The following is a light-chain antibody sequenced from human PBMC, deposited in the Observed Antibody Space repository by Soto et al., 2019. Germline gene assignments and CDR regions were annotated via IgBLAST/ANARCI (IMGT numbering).Light chain of an antibody. CDR2: DVT. CDR3: RSYTTRNTGEIV. CDR1: SSDVGGYNY. J-gene: IGLJ1*01. V-gene: IGLV2-14*03. Sequence: QSVLTQPASVSGSPGQSITISCTGTSSDVGGYNYVSWYQHHPGKAPKLIIYDVTNRPSGVSNPFSGSKSGNTASLTISGLQPEDEADYYCRSYTTRNTGEIVFGTGTKVTVL.